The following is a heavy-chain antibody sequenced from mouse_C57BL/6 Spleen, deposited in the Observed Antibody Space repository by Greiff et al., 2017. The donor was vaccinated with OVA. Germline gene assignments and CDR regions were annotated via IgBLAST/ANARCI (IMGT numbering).Heavy chain of an antibody. CDR1: GYTFTDYY. V-gene: IGHV1-26*01. Sequence: EVQLQQSGPELVKPGASVKISCKASGYTFTDYYMNWVKQSHGKSLEWIGDINPNNGGTSYNQKFKGKATLTVDKSSSTAYMELRSLTSEDSAVYYCARPGDGWAYWGQGTLVTVSA. CDR2: INPNNGGT. CDR3: ARPGDGWAY. D-gene: IGHD1-1*02. J-gene: IGHJ3*01.